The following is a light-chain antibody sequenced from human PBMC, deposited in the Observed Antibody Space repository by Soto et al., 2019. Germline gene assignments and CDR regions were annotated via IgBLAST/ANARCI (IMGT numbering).Light chain of an antibody. V-gene: IGKV1-5*03. Sequence: DITMTQSPSTLSAFVGDRVTITCRASQNINNYLAWYQQKPGKAPKLLIYKASTLKSGVPSRFSGSGSGTEFTLTISSLQPDDFATYYCQHYNSYSEAFGQGTKVDIK. CDR1: QNINNY. CDR2: KAS. J-gene: IGKJ1*01. CDR3: QHYNSYSEA.